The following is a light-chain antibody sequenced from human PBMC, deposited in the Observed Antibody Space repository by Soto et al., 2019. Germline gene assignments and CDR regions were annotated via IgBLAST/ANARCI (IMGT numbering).Light chain of an antibody. CDR3: QQSFTAPLI. CDR1: RSIASY. J-gene: IGKJ4*01. V-gene: IGKV1-39*01. CDR2: GAS. Sequence: DIQMSQSPSSLSASVGDRVTITCRASRSIASYLNWYQQKTGEAPKLLIYGASKLHSGDPSRFSGSGSETDCTLTISSLQPADSATYYCQQSFTAPLIFGGGTKVEIK.